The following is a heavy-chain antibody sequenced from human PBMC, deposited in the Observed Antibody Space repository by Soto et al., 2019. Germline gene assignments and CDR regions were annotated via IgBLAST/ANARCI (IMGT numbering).Heavy chain of an antibody. CDR3: ARKTYYYDSSGSDPFDD. CDR1: GGSISSGDYY. Sequence: SETLSLTCTVSGGSISSGDYYWSWIRQPPGKGLEWIGYIYYSGSTYYNPSLKSRVTISVDTSKNQFSLKLSSVTAADTAVYYCARKTYYYDSSGSDPFDDWGQGTLATVSS. D-gene: IGHD3-22*01. CDR2: IYYSGST. V-gene: IGHV4-30-4*01. J-gene: IGHJ4*02.